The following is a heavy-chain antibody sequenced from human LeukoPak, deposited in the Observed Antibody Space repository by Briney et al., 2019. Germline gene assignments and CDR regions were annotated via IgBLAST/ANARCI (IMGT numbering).Heavy chain of an antibody. Sequence: GGSLRLSCAASGFAFSVSWMHWVRRAPGKGLVWVSVIKSDGSGTAYADSVKGRFTISRDNAKNTVYLQMNSLRDEDTAVYYCAKDYFGSLEYWGQGTLVTVSS. CDR1: GFAFSVSW. CDR2: IKSDGSGT. J-gene: IGHJ4*02. D-gene: IGHD2/OR15-2a*01. V-gene: IGHV3-74*03. CDR3: AKDYFGSLEY.